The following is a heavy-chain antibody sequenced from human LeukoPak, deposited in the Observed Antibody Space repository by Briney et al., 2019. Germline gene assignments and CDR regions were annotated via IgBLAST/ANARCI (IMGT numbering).Heavy chain of an antibody. J-gene: IGHJ4*02. V-gene: IGHV3-74*01. D-gene: IGHD5-12*01. CDR3: ARVRATFSPHFDN. CDR2: INSDGSST. CDR1: GFTFSSYW. Sequence: GGSLRLSCAASGFTFSSYWMHWVRQAPGKGLVWVSRINSDGSSTSYADSVRGRFTISRDNAKNTLYLQMNSLRAEDTAVYYCARVRATFSPHFDNWGQGTLVTVSS.